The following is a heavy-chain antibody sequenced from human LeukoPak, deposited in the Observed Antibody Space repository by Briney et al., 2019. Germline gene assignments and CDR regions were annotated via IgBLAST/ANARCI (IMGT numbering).Heavy chain of an antibody. D-gene: IGHD3-10*01. Sequence: GGSLRLSCAASGFTFSSYGMHWVRQAPGKGPEWLTFLSYDGSNKYYADSVRGRFTISRDNFKNTLDLQMNSLRPEDTAVYYCTKGPRGFYNTWLDPWGQGTLVTVSS. CDR1: GFTFSSYG. J-gene: IGHJ5*02. CDR2: LSYDGSNK. V-gene: IGHV3-30*18. CDR3: TKGPRGFYNTWLDP.